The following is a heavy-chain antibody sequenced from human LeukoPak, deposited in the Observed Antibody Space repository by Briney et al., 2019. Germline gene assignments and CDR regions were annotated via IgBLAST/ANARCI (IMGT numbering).Heavy chain of an antibody. D-gene: IGHD3-22*01. J-gene: IGHJ4*02. Sequence: GSLTLSSPPSGFTFNNYSMSWVRPAPGKGLEWVSSISGIRDYTFYADSVKGPLSTSRDNYKDTLYLQMNRLRVEDTAIYYCAKDRPNYYGTNGHYYTRNGDYWCQGTQVTDSS. V-gene: IGHV3-23*01. CDR2: ISGIRDYT. CDR3: AKDRPNYYGTNGHYYTRNGDY. CDR1: GFTFNNYS.